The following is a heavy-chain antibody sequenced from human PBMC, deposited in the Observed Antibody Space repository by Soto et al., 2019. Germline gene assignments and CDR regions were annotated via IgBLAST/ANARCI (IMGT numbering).Heavy chain of an antibody. Sequence: ASVKVSCKASGYTFTSYYMHWVRQAPGQGLEWMGIISPSGGSTSYAQKFQGRVTMTRDTSTSTVYMELSSLRSEDTAVYYCARAGWSDNWFDPWGQGTLVTVSS. CDR2: ISPSGGST. D-gene: IGHD6-19*01. CDR3: ARAGWSDNWFDP. V-gene: IGHV1-46*03. CDR1: GYTFTSYY. J-gene: IGHJ5*02.